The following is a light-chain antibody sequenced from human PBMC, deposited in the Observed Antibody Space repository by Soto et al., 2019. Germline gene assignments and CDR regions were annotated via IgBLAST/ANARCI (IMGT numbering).Light chain of an antibody. CDR2: KVS. CDR3: MQGTHWPPT. J-gene: IGKJ1*01. V-gene: IGKV2-30*01. CDR1: QGLVYSDGNIY. Sequence: DVVMTQSPLSLAVTLGQPASISCRSSQGLVYSDGNIYLNWFQQRPGQSPRRLIYKVSNRDSGVPDRFSGSGSGTDFTLNINRVEAEDVGIYYCMQGTHWPPTFVQGTKVEIK.